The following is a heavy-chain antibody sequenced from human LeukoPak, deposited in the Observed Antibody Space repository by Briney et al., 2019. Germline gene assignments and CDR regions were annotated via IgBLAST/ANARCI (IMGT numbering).Heavy chain of an antibody. CDR2: IDWNGDSR. CDR3: ARRGVLWFGELFYYGMDV. D-gene: IGHD3-10*01. Sequence: GGSLRLSCAVSGFIFNDYGMNWVRQAPGKGLEWVSSIDWNGDSREYADSVKGRFTISRDNAKKSLFLQMNSLRAEDTAVYYCARRGVLWFGELFYYGMDVWGQGTTVTVSS. CDR1: GFIFNDYG. V-gene: IGHV3-20*04. J-gene: IGHJ6*02.